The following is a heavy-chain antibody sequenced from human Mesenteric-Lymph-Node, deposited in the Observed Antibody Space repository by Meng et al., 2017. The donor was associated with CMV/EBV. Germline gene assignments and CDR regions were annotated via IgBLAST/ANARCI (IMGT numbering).Heavy chain of an antibody. CDR3: TRGGVVANDPGDYYWGWSYYKGVDV. CDR2: ISNFGNT. V-gene: IGHV3-23*01. CDR1: RIALSSYA. D-gene: IGHD4-17*01. Sequence: GGSLRLSCAASRIALSSYAAGWVRQAPGKGLEWVSAISNFGNTHNADSVKGRFTISRDKSKETIYLQMNDLRGEDTAVYYCTRGGVVANDPGDYYWGWSYYKGVDVWGQGTTVTVSS. J-gene: IGHJ6*02.